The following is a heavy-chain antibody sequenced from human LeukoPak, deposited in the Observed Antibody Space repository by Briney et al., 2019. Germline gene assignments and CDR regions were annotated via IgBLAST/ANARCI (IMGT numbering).Heavy chain of an antibody. Sequence: GGSLRLSCTASGFVSSSYAMNWVRQAPGKGLEWVSVIDASGSNIESADSVKGRFTISRDNSKKILYLEMNRLRVEDTAVYYCARTGGSGSYFNWAYFDYWGQGTLVTVSS. CDR3: ARTGGSGSYFNWAYFDY. J-gene: IGHJ4*02. CDR2: IDASGSNI. V-gene: IGHV3-23*05. CDR1: GFVSSSYA. D-gene: IGHD3-10*01.